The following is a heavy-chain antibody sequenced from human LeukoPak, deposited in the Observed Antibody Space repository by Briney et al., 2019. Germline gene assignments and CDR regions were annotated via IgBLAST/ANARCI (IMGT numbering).Heavy chain of an antibody. CDR3: ARRPSHSSSWYIDY. J-gene: IGHJ4*02. D-gene: IGHD6-13*01. Sequence: PSETLSLTCAVYGGSFSGYYWSWIRQPPWKGLEWIGEINHSGSTNYNPSLKSRVTISVDTSKNQFSLKLSSVTAADTAVYYCARRPSHSSSWYIDYWGQGTLVTVSS. CDR2: INHSGST. CDR1: GGSFSGYY. V-gene: IGHV4-34*01.